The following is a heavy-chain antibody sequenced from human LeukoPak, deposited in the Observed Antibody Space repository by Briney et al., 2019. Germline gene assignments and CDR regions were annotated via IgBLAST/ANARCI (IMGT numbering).Heavy chain of an antibody. V-gene: IGHV1-18*01. J-gene: IGHJ4*02. CDR2: INPYIGNT. CDR3: ARSDYSDSSAYPFDY. Sequence: ASVKVSFKASGYTFTNYGLIWVRQAPGQGHESMEWINPYIGNTDYTQNLQGRVTMTTDTYTSTAYMELRSLRSDDTAVYYCARSDYSDSSAYPFDYWGQGTLVTVSS. D-gene: IGHD3-22*01. CDR1: GYTFTNYG.